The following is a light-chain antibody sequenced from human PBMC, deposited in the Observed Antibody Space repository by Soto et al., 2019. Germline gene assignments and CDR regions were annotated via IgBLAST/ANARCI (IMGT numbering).Light chain of an antibody. V-gene: IGLV2-8*01. Sequence: QSELTQPPSASGSRGQSVTISCTGTSVDINYVSWFQQHPGKAPKLIICEVTKRPSGVPDRFSGSKSGNTASLTVSGLQDDDEADYYCSSYAGRDIWVFGGGTKLTVL. J-gene: IGLJ3*02. CDR2: EVT. CDR1: SVDINY. CDR3: SSYAGRDIWV.